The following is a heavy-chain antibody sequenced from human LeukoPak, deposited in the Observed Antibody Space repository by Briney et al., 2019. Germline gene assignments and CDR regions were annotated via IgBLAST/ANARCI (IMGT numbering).Heavy chain of an antibody. CDR1: GYSISSGYY. CDR3: ARHQITIFGVANNWFDP. J-gene: IGHJ5*02. D-gene: IGHD3-3*01. Sequence: PSETLSLTCAVSGYSISSGYYWGWIRQPPGQGLEWIGSIYHSGSTYYNPSLKSRVTISVDTSKNQFSLKLSSVTAADTAVYYCARHQITIFGVANNWFDPWGQGTLVTVSS. V-gene: IGHV4-38-2*01. CDR2: IYHSGST.